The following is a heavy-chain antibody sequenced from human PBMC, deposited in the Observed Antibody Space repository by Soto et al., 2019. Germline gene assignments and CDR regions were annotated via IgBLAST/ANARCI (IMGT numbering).Heavy chain of an antibody. V-gene: IGHV6-1*01. CDR3: ARGQYQLLFDYYYYYGMDV. D-gene: IGHD2-2*01. CDR1: GDSVSSNSAA. J-gene: IGHJ6*02. CDR2: TYYRSKWYN. Sequence: TLSLTCAISGDSVSSNSAAWNWIRQSPSRGLEWLGRTYYRSKWYNDYAVSVKSRITINPDTSKNQFSLQLNSVTPEDTAVYYCARGQYQLLFDYYYYYGMDVWGQGTTVTVSS.